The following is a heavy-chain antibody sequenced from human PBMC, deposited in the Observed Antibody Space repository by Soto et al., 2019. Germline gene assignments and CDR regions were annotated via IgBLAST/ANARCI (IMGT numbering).Heavy chain of an antibody. CDR1: GYTFTSYG. D-gene: IGHD2-2*02. Sequence: QVQLVQSGAEVKKPGASVKVSCKASGYTFTSYGISWVRQAPGQGLEWMGWISAYNGKTNYAQKLQGRVTMTTDTSTSTAYMELRSLRSDDTAVYYCARDGIVVVPAAIGSKEGWFDPWGQGTLVTVSS. CDR3: ARDGIVVVPAAIGSKEGWFDP. J-gene: IGHJ5*02. CDR2: ISAYNGKT. V-gene: IGHV1-18*04.